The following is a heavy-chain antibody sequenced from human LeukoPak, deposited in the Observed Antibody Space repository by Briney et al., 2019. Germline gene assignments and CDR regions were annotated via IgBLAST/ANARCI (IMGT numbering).Heavy chain of an antibody. D-gene: IGHD3-10*01. CDR1: GLTFSSYG. CDR3: ARTLYYYGSGTYYDY. CDR2: ISGSGGST. Sequence: GGSLRLSCAASGLTFSSYGMSWVRQAPGKGLEWVSSISGSGGSTYYADSVKGRFTISRDNSKNTLYLQMNSLRAEDTAMFYCARTLYYYGSGTYYDYWGQGTLVTVSS. J-gene: IGHJ4*02. V-gene: IGHV3-23*01.